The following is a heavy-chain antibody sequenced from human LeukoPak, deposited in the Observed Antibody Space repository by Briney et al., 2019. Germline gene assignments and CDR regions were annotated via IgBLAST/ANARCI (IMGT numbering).Heavy chain of an antibody. Sequence: SETLSLTCTVSGGSIKSYNWNWIRQSPGKGLECIGYIHYTGGTNYNPSLKSRVSISLDTSKNHFSLKLSSVTAADTAIYYCVRGDDWTEAFDIWGQGTMVTVSS. V-gene: IGHV4-59*01. J-gene: IGHJ3*02. D-gene: IGHD1-1*01. CDR2: IHYTGGT. CDR3: VRGDDWTEAFDI. CDR1: GGSIKSYN.